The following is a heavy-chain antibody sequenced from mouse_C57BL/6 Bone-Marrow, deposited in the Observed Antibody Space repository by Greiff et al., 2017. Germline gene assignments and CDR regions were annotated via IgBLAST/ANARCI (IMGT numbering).Heavy chain of an antibody. Sequence: VKLMESGPGLVAPSQSLSITCTVSGFSLTSYGVSWVRQPPGKGLEWLGVIWGDGSTNYNSALISRLSISKDNCKSQVFLTLNSLHTDDAATYYGSKGGLLRYWGQGTTLTVSS. CDR1: GFSLTSYG. V-gene: IGHV2-3*01. CDR2: IWGDGST. D-gene: IGHD2-3*01. CDR3: SKGGLLRY. J-gene: IGHJ2*01.